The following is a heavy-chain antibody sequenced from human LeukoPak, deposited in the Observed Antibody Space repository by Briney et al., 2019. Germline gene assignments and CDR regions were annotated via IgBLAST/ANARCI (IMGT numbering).Heavy chain of an antibody. V-gene: IGHV3-21*01. Sequence: MTGGSLRLSCAASGFTVSSNFMSWVRQAPGKGLEWVSSISSSSSYIYYADSVKGRFTISRDNAKNSLYLQMNSLRAEDTAVYYCASSYSSGWPDAFDIWGQGTMVTVSS. CDR2: ISSSSSYI. CDR3: ASSYSSGWPDAFDI. J-gene: IGHJ3*02. D-gene: IGHD6-19*01. CDR1: GFTVSSNF.